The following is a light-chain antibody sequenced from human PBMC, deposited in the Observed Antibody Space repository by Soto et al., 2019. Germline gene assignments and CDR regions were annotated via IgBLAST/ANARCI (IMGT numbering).Light chain of an antibody. Sequence: DIQMTQSPSSLSASVGDSVTITCRASQNIKTYLNWYQQKPGKAPNLLIYAASSLHSGVPSRFSGSGSGTDFTLTISSLQPEDFATYYCQQSFSSPPWTFGQGTKAEIK. CDR2: AAS. CDR3: QQSFSSPPWT. V-gene: IGKV1-39*01. J-gene: IGKJ1*01. CDR1: QNIKTY.